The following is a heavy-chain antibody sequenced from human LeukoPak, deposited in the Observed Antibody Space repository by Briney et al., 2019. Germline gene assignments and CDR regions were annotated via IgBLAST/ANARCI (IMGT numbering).Heavy chain of an antibody. J-gene: IGHJ4*02. CDR3: ARDQEGFDY. CDR2: IYPRDGRT. Sequence: ASVKVSCKASGYTFTSNYIHWVRQAPGQGLEWMGMIYPRDGRTSYAQKFQGRVTVTRDTSTSTVHMELSGLRSEDTTVYYCARDQEGFDYWGQGTLVTVPS. V-gene: IGHV1-46*01. CDR1: GYTFTSNY.